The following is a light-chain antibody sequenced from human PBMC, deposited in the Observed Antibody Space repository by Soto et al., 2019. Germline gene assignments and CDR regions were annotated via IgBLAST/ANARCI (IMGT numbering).Light chain of an antibody. CDR3: MQATQVPLT. J-gene: IGKJ1*01. CDR1: QSLVHSGGKTF. CDR2: EVS. Sequence: IVMTQTPLSLHVTLGQPASISCRSSQSLVHSGGKTFLSWLQQRPGQPPRLLINEVSRRFPGGPDRFSGSGAETDFTLKISRVEAEDVGVYYCMQATQVPLTFGQGTRVEI. V-gene: IGKV2-24*01.